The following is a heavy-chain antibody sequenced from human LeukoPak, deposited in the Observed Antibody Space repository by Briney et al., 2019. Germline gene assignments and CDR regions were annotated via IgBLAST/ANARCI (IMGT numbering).Heavy chain of an antibody. CDR1: GGSISSYY. CDR2: IYYSAST. J-gene: IGHJ4*02. D-gene: IGHD3-22*01. CDR3: ARGFDDSSGYYPSSE. V-gene: IGHV4-59*12. Sequence: PSETLSLTCTVSGGSISSYYWSWIRQPPGRGVEWIGYIYYSASTYYNPSLKSRVTISVDTSKNQFSLKLSSVTAADTAVYYCARGFDDSSGYYPSSEWGQGTLVTVSS.